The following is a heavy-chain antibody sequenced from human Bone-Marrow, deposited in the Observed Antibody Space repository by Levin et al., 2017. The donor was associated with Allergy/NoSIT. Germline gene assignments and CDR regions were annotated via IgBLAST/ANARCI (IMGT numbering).Heavy chain of an antibody. CDR1: GFSFTNAW. CDR2: VKSKGDGGAT. V-gene: IGHV3-15*07. D-gene: IGHD2-2*01. J-gene: IGHJ6*02. CDR3: TTGAVAAAAATEYSYYFGMDV. Sequence: PGGSLRLSCAGSGFSFTNAWMNWVRQAPGKGLEWVGRVKSKGDGGATDYAVPVKGRFTISRDDSNSTLFLHMSGLKPEDTAVYYCTTGAVAAAAATEYSYYFGMDVWGQGTTVTVS.